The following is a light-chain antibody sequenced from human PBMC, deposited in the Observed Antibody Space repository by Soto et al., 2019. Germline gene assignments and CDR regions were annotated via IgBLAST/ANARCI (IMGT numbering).Light chain of an antibody. V-gene: IGLV2-14*01. CDR2: EVN. CDR1: SSDVGNYNY. Sequence: QSALTQPASVSGFPGQSITISCTGTSSDVGNYNYVSWYQPHPAKAPRLMIYEVNNRPSGVSGRFSGSKSGNTASLTISGLQYEDEADYYCNSYTSSSTVVFGGGTQLTVL. CDR3: NSYTSSSTVV. J-gene: IGLJ2*01.